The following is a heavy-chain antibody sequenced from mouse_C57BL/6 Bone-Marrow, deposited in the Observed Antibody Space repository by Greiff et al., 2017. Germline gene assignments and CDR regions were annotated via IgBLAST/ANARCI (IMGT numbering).Heavy chain of an antibody. CDR3: AKAGLFAY. J-gene: IGHJ3*01. D-gene: IGHD3-1*01. Sequence: QVQLQQPGAELVMPGASVKLSCKASGYTFTSYWMHWVKQRPGQGLEWIGEIDPSDSYTNYNQKFKVKSTLTVDKSSSTAYMQRSRLTSEDSAVFYCAKAGLFAYWGQGTLVTVSA. CDR2: IDPSDSYT. CDR1: GYTFTSYW. V-gene: IGHV1-69*01.